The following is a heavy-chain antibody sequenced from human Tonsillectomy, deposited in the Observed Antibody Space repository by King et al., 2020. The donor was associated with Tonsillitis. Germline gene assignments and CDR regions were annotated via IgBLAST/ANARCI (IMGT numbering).Heavy chain of an antibody. CDR1: GFTFSRHA. CDR2: ISSDGIIK. J-gene: IGHJ3*02. CDR3: AREADGAFDI. Sequence: VQLVESGGGVVQPGRSLRLSCAASGFTFSRHALHWVRQAPGKGLEWVAVISSDGIIKYYADSVKGRFTISRDNSKNTLYLQMNSLRGEETAVCYCAREADGAFDIWGQGTMVTVSS. V-gene: IGHV3-30-3*01.